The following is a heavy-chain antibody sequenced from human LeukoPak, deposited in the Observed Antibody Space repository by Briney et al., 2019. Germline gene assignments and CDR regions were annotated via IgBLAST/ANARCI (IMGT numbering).Heavy chain of an antibody. V-gene: IGHV3-23*01. CDR1: GFTFSTYV. CDR2: ISDSGGST. Sequence: GGSLRLSCAASGFTFSTYVMNWDRQAPGKGLEWVSSISDSGGSTYYADSVKGRFTISRDNSKNTLYLQMNSLRAEDTAVYYCGRYYVMDVWGQGTSVTVSS. J-gene: IGHJ6*02. CDR3: GRYYVMDV.